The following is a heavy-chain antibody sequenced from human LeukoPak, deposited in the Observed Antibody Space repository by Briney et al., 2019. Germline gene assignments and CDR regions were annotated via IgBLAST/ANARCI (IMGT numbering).Heavy chain of an antibody. J-gene: IGHJ3*02. CDR2: SYYSGST. Sequence: PSQTLSLTPTISVGSIRSDSWTSRPQTPREGLEWIGNSYYSGSTNYNPSLKSRVTMSVDTSKNQFSLKLNSVTAADTAVYYCARRRDYYDSRGYYAFDIWGRGTMVTVSS. D-gene: IGHD3-22*01. V-gene: IGHV4-59*01. CDR3: ARRRDYYDSRGYYAFDI. CDR1: VGSIRSDS.